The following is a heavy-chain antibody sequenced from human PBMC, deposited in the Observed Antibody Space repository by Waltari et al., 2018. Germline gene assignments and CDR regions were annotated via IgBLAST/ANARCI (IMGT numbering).Heavy chain of an antibody. J-gene: IGHJ4*02. CDR1: GGSFSGYY. D-gene: IGHD3-10*01. Sequence: QVQLQQWGAGLLKPSETLSLTCAVYGGSFSGYYWSWIRQPPGKGLEWIGEINHSGSTNYNPSLKSRVTISVDTSKNQFSLKLSSVTAADTAVYYCAAITRIYYFDYWGQGTLVTVSS. CDR2: INHSGST. V-gene: IGHV4-34*01. CDR3: AAITRIYYFDY.